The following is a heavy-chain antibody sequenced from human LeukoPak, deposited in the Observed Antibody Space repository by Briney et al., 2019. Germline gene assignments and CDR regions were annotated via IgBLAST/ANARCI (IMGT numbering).Heavy chain of an antibody. CDR2: INHSGST. CDR3: ARAVTMIVVVFDY. V-gene: IGHV4-34*01. CDR1: GGSFSGYY. D-gene: IGHD3-22*01. J-gene: IGHJ4*02. Sequence: SSETLSLTCAVYGGSFSGYYWSWIRQPPGKGLEWIGEINHSGSTNYNPSLKSRVTISVDTSKNQFSLKLSSVTAADTAVYYCARAVTMIVVVFDYWGQGTLVTVSS.